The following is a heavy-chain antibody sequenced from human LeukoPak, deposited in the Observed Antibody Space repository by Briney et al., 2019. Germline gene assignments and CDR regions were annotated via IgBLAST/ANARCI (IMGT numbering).Heavy chain of an antibody. CDR3: ARESSSSYYYYGMDV. D-gene: IGHD6-6*01. CDR1: GFSFSTYA. V-gene: IGHV3-30*14. J-gene: IGHJ6*02. Sequence: PGRSLRLSCAASGFSFSTYAMHWVRQAPGRGLESVALISHDGSTKHYVDSVKGRFTISRENSKNTLYLQMNSLRAEDTAVYYCARESSSSYYYYGMDVWGQGTTVTVSS. CDR2: ISHDGSTK.